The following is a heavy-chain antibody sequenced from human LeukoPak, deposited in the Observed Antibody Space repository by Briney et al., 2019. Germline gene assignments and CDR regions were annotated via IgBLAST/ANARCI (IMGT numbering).Heavy chain of an antibody. CDR3: AKDGDRQFDLDV. CDR2: ISGSGGST. D-gene: IGHD3-10*01. CDR1: GFTFSSYA. Sequence: GGSLRLSCAASGFTFSSYAMSWVRQAPGKGLEWVSAISGSGGSTYYADSVKGRFTISRDNSKNTVVLQMDSLRAEDTAVYYCAKDGDRQFDLDVWGQGTTVTVSS. J-gene: IGHJ6*02. V-gene: IGHV3-23*01.